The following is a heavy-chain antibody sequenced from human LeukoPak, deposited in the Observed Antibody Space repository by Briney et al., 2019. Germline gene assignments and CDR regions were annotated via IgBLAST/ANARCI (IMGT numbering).Heavy chain of an antibody. CDR2: INHSGST. CDR1: GGSFSGYY. V-gene: IGHV4-34*01. CDR3: ARSPTKRVTEDY. D-gene: IGHD1-14*01. J-gene: IGHJ4*01. Sequence: SETLSLTCAVYGGSFSGYYWSWIRQPPGEGLEWIGEINHSGSTNYNPSLKSRVTISLDKSKNQFSLKLTSVTAADTAVYYCARSPTKRVTEDYWGHGILVTVSS.